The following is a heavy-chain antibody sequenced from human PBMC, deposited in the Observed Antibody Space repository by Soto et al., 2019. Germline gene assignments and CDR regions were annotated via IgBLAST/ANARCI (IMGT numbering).Heavy chain of an antibody. CDR1: GYTFTSYD. CDR3: ARADSSGLWGAFDI. J-gene: IGHJ3*02. V-gene: IGHV1-18*04. Sequence: ASVKVSCKASGYTFTSYDISWVRQAPGQGLEWMGWISAYNGNTNYAQKLQGRVTMTTDTSTSTAYMELRSLRSDDTAVYYCARADSSGLWGAFDIWGQGTMVTVSS. D-gene: IGHD3-22*01. CDR2: ISAYNGNT.